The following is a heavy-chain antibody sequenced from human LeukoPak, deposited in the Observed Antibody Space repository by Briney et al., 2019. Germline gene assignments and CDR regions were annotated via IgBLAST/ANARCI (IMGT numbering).Heavy chain of an antibody. V-gene: IGHV4-39*07. CDR1: GGSISSSIYS. Sequence: SETLSLTCTVSGGSISSSIYSWGWIRQPPGKGLEWIATSYYSGSTYYNPSLKSRVSISVDTSKNQFSLKLSSVTAADTAVYYCARYVMVRGVRRGRGTFDYWGQGTLVTVSS. CDR2: SYYSGST. J-gene: IGHJ4*02. CDR3: ARYVMVRGVRRGRGTFDY. D-gene: IGHD3-10*01.